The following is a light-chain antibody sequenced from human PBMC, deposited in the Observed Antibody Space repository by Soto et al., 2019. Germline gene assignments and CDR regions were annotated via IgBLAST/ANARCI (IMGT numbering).Light chain of an antibody. CDR2: AAS. V-gene: IGKV1-39*01. Sequence: NTMTQSPSSLSAYVGDRVTISCRASQSISSYLNWYQQKPGKAPKLLIYAASSLQSGVPSRFSGSGSGTDFSLTISSLQPEDFASYYCQQANSFPRTFGQGTKV. CDR3: QQANSFPRT. CDR1: QSISSY. J-gene: IGKJ1*01.